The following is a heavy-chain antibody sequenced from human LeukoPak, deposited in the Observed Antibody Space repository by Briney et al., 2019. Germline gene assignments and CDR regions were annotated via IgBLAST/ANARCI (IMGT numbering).Heavy chain of an antibody. CDR3: ARVGNGYCSGGTCPGAFDT. V-gene: IGHV4-31*03. D-gene: IGHD2-15*01. CDR2: IYYSGST. Sequence: SETLSLTCTLSGGSISSGVYYWSWIRQHPGKGLEWIGYIYYSGSTYYNPSLKSRVTISVDTSKNHFSLKLSSVTAADTAVYYCARVGNGYCSGGTCPGAFDTWGQGTMVTVSS. J-gene: IGHJ3*02. CDR1: GGSISSGVYY.